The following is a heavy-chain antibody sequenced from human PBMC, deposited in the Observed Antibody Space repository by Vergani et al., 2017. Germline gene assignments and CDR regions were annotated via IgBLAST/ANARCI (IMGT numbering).Heavy chain of an antibody. CDR2: INPSGGST. Sequence: QVQLVQSGAEVKKPGASVKVSCKASGYTFTSYYMHWVRQAPGQGLEWMGIINPSGGSTSYAQKFQGRVTMTRDTSTSTVYMELSSLRSEDTAVYYCARDPGYYDFWSGYYYYYGMDVWGQGTTVTVSS. D-gene: IGHD3-3*01. CDR1: GYTFTSYY. V-gene: IGHV1-46*01. J-gene: IGHJ6*02. CDR3: ARDPGYYDFWSGYYYYYGMDV.